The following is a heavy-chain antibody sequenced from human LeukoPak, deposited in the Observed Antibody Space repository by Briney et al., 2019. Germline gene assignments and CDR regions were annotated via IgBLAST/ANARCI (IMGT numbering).Heavy chain of an antibody. CDR3: ANTHDYGDY. CDR2: IDEGGAGT. J-gene: IGHJ4*02. CDR1: GFTFNSFA. Sequence: GGSLRLSCAASGFTFNSFAMSWVRQAPGKGLEWVSGIDEGGAGTFYADSVKGRFTISRDNSKNTLFLQMNSLRVEDTAVYYCANTHDYGDYWGQGTLVTVSS. V-gene: IGHV3-23*01.